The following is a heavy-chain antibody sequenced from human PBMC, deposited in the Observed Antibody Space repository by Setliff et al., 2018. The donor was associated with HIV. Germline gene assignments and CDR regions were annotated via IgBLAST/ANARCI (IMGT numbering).Heavy chain of an antibody. J-gene: IGHJ4*02. CDR3: ARYLWSNAPRDY. CDR2: ISSISTTT. V-gene: IGHV3-48*04. CDR1: GFSFSDFS. D-gene: IGHD1-1*01. Sequence: PGGSLRLSCAASGFSFSDFSMNWVRQATGKGLEWISYISSISTTTHYADSVKGRFTISRDDLKNSLYLLMNSLRAEDTAVYYCARYLWSNAPRDYWGQGTLVTVSS.